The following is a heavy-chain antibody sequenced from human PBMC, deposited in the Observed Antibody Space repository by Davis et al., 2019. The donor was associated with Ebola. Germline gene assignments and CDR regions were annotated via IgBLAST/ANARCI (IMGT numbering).Heavy chain of an antibody. V-gene: IGHV3-7*01. CDR3: AKDGSVEGYYYYYGMDV. CDR2: IKQDGSEK. CDR1: GFTFSSYW. J-gene: IGHJ6*02. Sequence: GESLKISCAASGFTFSSYWMSWVRQAPGKGLEWVANIKQDGSEKYYVDSVKGRFTISRDNAKNSLYLQMNSLRAEDTAVYYCAKDGSVEGYYYYYGMDVWGQGTTVTVSS. D-gene: IGHD5-24*01.